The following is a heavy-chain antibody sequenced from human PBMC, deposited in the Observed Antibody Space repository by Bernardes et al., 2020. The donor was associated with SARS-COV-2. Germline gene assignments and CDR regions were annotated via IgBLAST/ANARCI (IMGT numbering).Heavy chain of an antibody. CDR3: ATTPQYEYTRVFDF. CDR1: GFTFSSYG. V-gene: IGHV3-30*03. Sequence: GESLRLSCAASGFTFSSYGMHWVRQAPGKGLEWVAVISYDGGEKLYADSVKGRFTISRDNSKNTLYLQMNSLRAEDTAVYYCATTPQYEYTRVFDFWGQGTLVTVSS. D-gene: IGHD2-15*01. CDR2: ISYDGGEK. J-gene: IGHJ4*02.